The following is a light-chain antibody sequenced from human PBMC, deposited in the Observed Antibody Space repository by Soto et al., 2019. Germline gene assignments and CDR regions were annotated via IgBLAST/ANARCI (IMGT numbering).Light chain of an antibody. V-gene: IGKV1-5*01. CDR1: QSITTW. Sequence: DIQMTQSPSTPSASVGRRVVITCRASQSITTWLAWYQQKPGKAPKLLIYDASSLESGVPSRFSGSGSGTEFTLTISSLKPDDFATDYCQQYNDYWTFGQGTKVDNK. CDR3: QQYNDYWT. J-gene: IGKJ1*01. CDR2: DAS.